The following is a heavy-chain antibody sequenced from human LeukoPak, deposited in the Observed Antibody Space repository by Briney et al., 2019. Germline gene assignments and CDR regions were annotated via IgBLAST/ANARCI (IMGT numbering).Heavy chain of an antibody. J-gene: IGHJ3*02. CDR2: IYYSGST. V-gene: IGHV4-59*01. Sequence: SETLSLTCTVSGGSISSYYWSWIRQPPGKGLEWTGYIYYSGSTNYNPSLKSRVTISVDTSKNQFSLKLSSVTAADTAVYYCARADPIYLSNAFDIWGQGTMVTVSS. D-gene: IGHD3-3*01. CDR3: ARADPIYLSNAFDI. CDR1: GGSISSYY.